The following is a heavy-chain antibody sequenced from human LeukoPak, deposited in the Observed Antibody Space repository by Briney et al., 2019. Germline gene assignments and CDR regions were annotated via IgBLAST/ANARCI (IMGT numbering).Heavy chain of an antibody. CDR3: ARGLMSAPYYFDY. CDR2: IYYSGST. D-gene: IGHD2-15*01. CDR1: GGSISSYY. V-gene: IGHV4-59*12. Sequence: KPSETLSLTCTVSGGSISSYYWSWIRQPPGKGLEWIGYIYYSGSTNYNPSLKSRVTISVDTSKNQFSLKLSSVTAADTAVYYCARGLMSAPYYFDYWGQGTLVTVSS. J-gene: IGHJ4*02.